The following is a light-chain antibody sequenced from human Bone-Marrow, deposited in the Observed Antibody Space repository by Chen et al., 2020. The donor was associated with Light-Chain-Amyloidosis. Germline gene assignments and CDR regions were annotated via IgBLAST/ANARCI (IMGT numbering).Light chain of an antibody. Sequence: DIQTTQSPSALSASVGDRVTITCRASQSISSWLAWYQQKPGKAPKLLIYKASGLESGVPSRFSGSGSGTEFTLTITSLQPDDSATYYCQQYNSSPYTFGQGTKLEIK. CDR3: QQYNSSPYT. J-gene: IGKJ2*01. V-gene: IGKV1-5*03. CDR2: KAS. CDR1: QSISSW.